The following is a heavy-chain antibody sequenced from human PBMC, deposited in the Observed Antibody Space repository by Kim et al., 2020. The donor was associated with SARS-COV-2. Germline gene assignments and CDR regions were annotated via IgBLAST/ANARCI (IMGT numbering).Heavy chain of an antibody. CDR2: NK. D-gene: IGHD1-20*01. CDR3: ARVGITGLDY. J-gene: IGHJ4*02. V-gene: IGHV3-30*01. Sequence: NKYYADSVKGRFTISRDNSKNTLYLQMNSLRAEDTAVYYCARVGITGLDYWGQGTLVTVSS.